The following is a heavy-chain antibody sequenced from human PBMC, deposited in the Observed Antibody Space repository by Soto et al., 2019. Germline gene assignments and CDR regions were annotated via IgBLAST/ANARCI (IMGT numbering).Heavy chain of an antibody. D-gene: IGHD6-13*01. V-gene: IGHV4-34*01. J-gene: IGHJ4*02. CDR3: ARSLGSWYYFDY. CDR2: INHSGST. Sequence: PSETLSLTCAVYGGSFSGYYWSWIRQPPGKGLEWIGEINHSGSTNYNPSLKSRVTISVDTSKNQFSLKLSSVTAADTAVYYCARSLGSWYYFDYWGQGTLVTVSS. CDR1: GGSFSGYY.